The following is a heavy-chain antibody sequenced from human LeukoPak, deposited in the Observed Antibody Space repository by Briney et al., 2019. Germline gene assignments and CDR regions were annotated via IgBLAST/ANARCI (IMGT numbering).Heavy chain of an antibody. CDR2: IYTSGST. CDR1: GGSISNYY. J-gene: IGHJ4*02. Sequence: SETLSLTCTVSGGSISNYYWSWIRQSAGKGLEWIGRIYTSGSTNYNPSLKSRVTISVDTSKNQFSLKLSSVTAADTAVYYCARGYGDYEGYFDYWGQGTLVTVSS. V-gene: IGHV4-4*07. D-gene: IGHD4-17*01. CDR3: ARGYGDYEGYFDY.